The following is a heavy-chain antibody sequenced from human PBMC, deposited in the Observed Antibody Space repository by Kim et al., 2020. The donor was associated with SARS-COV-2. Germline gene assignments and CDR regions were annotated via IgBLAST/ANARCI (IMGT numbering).Heavy chain of an antibody. CDR2: ISSSGDYT. D-gene: IGHD1-1*01. CDR1: GFIFSNFA. CDR3: AKDQTMSTGYMPPFDS. Sequence: GGSLRLSCAASGFIFSNFAMSWVRQAPGKGLEWVSTISSSGDYTYSADSVKGRITISRDNSMNTLYLQMNRLRVEDTAVYFCAKDQTMSTGYMPPFDSWGQGTLVTVSS. J-gene: IGHJ4*02. V-gene: IGHV3-23*01.